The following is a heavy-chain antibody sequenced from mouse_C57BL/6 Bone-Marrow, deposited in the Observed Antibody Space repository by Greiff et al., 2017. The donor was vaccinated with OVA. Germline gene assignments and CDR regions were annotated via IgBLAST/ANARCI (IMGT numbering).Heavy chain of an antibody. V-gene: IGHV1-69*01. D-gene: IGHD4-1*01. CDR3: ARRDWDWAMDY. CDR2: IDPSDSYT. CDR1: GYTFTSYW. J-gene: IGHJ4*01. Sequence: VKLQQPGAELVMPGASVKLSCKASGYTFTSYWMHWVKQRPGQGLEWIGEIDPSDSYTNYNQKFKGKSTLTVDKSSSTAYMQLSSLTSEDSAVYYCARRDWDWAMDYWGQGTSVTVSS.